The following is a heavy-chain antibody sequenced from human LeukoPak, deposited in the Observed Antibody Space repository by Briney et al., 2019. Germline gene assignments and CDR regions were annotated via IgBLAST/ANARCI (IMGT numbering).Heavy chain of an antibody. CDR3: ARGTYYYDSSGYGAFDI. CDR2: ISSSGSTI. V-gene: IGHV3-48*04. D-gene: IGHD3-22*01. CDR1: GFRFSNYA. Sequence: PGGSLRLSCAASGFRFSNYAMSWVRQAPGQGLERVSYISSSGSTIYYADSVKGRFTISRDNAKNSLYLQMNSLRAEDTAVYYCARGTYYYDSSGYGAFDIWGQGTMVTVSS. J-gene: IGHJ3*02.